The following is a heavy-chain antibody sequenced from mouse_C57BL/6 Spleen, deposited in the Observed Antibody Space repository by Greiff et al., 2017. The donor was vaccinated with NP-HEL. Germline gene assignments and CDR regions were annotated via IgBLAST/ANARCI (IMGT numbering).Heavy chain of an antibody. CDR1: VFTFSDYG. D-gene: IGHD1-1*01. CDR3: ARPTTVVGDWYFDV. V-gene: IGHV5-17*01. Sequence: EVKLQASGGGLVQPGGSLTLSCAASVFTFSDYGMHWVRQAPEKGLEWVSYISSGSSTIYYSAPVKGRFPISRDNAKNTLFLQMTSLRSEDTAMYYCARPTTVVGDWYFDVWGTGTTVTVSS. CDR2: ISSGSSTI. J-gene: IGHJ1*03.